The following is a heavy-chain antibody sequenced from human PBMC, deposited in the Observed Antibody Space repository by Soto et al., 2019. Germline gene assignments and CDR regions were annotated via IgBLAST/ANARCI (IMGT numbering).Heavy chain of an antibody. Sequence: ASVKVSCKASGYTFTSYDINWVRQAPGQGLEWMGWISAYNGNTNYAQKLQGRVTMTTDTSTSTAYMELRSLRSDDTAVYYGAREAILDWFDPWGQGTMVTVSS. CDR2: ISAYNGNT. V-gene: IGHV1-18*01. J-gene: IGHJ5*02. CDR1: GYTFTSYD. CDR3: AREAILDWFDP. D-gene: IGHD1-26*01.